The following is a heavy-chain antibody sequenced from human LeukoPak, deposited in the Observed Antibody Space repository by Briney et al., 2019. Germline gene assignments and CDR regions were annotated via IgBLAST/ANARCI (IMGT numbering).Heavy chain of an antibody. CDR1: GFTFSSYW. CDR3: ARIRSVYSYGYAPDVFDI. V-gene: IGHV3-7*01. Sequence: GGSLRLSCAASGFTFSSYWMSWVRQAPGKGLEWVANIKQDGSEKYYVDSVKGRFTISRDNAKNSLYLQMNSLRAEDTAVYYCARIRSVYSYGYAPDVFDIWGQGTMVTVSS. CDR2: IKQDGSEK. J-gene: IGHJ3*02. D-gene: IGHD5-18*01.